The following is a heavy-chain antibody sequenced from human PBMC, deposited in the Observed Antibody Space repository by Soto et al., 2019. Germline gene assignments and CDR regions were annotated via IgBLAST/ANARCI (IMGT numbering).Heavy chain of an antibody. J-gene: IGHJ6*02. D-gene: IGHD3-9*01. V-gene: IGHV3-21*01. CDR3: AGDRLRYFDWLLYNYYYYGMDV. CDR2: ISSSSSYI. Sequence: GGSLRLSCAASGFTFSSYSMNWVRQAPGKGLEWVSSISSSSSYIYYADSVKGRFTISRDNAKNSLYLQMNSLRAEDTAVYYCAGDRLRYFDWLLYNYYYYGMDVWGQGTTVTVS. CDR1: GFTFSSYS.